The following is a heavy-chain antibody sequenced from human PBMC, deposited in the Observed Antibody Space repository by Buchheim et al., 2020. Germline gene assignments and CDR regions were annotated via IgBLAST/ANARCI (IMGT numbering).Heavy chain of an antibody. D-gene: IGHD1-26*01. CDR2: ISSSSSTI. CDR1: GFTFSSYS. V-gene: IGHV3-48*01. CDR3: ARGPGSYYDIPHWYFDL. J-gene: IGHJ2*01. Sequence: EVQLVESGGGLVQPGGSLRLSCAASGFTFSSYSMNWVRQAPGKGLEWVSYISSSSSTIYYADSVKGRFTISRDNAKHSLLLQMNSLRAEDTAVYYCARGPGSYYDIPHWYFDLWGRGTL.